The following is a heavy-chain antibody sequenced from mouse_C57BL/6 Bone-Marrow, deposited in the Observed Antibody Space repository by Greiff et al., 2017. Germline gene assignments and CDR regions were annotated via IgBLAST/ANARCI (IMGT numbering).Heavy chain of an antibody. CDR3: ARLGRDYFDY. J-gene: IGHJ2*01. Sequence: QVQLKESGAELARPGASVKLSCKASGYTFTSYGISWVKQRTGQGLEWIGEIYPRSGNTYYNEKFKGKATLTADKSSSTAYMELRSLTSEDSAVYFWARLGRDYFDYWGQGTTLTVSS. CDR2: IYPRSGNT. CDR1: GYTFTSYG. V-gene: IGHV1-81*01.